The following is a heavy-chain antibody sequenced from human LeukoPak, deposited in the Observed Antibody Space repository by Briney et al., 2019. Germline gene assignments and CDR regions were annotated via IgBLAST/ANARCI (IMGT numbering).Heavy chain of an antibody. V-gene: IGHV4-30-2*01. J-gene: IGHJ4*02. CDR2: VYHNGNL. CDR3: AREGEPYGFDY. Sequence: SQTLSLTCAVSGGSISSGTYSWSWIRQPPGKGLEWIGYVYHNGNLYYNPSLKSRVTISVDRSKNQSSLNLKFVTAADTAVYYCAREGEPYGFDYWGQGALVTVSS. CDR1: GGSISSGTYS. D-gene: IGHD3-10*01.